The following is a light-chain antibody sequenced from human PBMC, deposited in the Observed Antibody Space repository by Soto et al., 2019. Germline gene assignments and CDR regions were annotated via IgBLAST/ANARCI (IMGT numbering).Light chain of an antibody. V-gene: IGLV2-14*01. CDR1: SSDVGDYNY. Sequence: QSALTQPAPVSASPGQSITISCTGTSSDVGDYNYVSWYQQHPGKAPELMIYEVSNRPSGVSNRFSGSKPGNTASLTISGLQAEDEADYYCSSYTSRRTQVFGTGTKVTVL. CDR3: SSYTSRRTQV. J-gene: IGLJ1*01. CDR2: EVS.